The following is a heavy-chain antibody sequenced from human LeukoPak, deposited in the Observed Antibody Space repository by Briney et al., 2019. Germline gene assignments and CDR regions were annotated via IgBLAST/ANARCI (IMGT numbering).Heavy chain of an antibody. J-gene: IGHJ3*02. Sequence: PSETLSLTCTVSGGSISSSSYYWGWIRQPPGKGLEWIGSIYYSGSTYYNPSLKSRVTISVDTSKNQFSLKLSSVTAADTAVYYCATPGSASKENAFEICGQGTMVTVSS. CDR2: IYYSGST. CDR1: GGSISSSSYY. CDR3: ATPGSASKENAFEI. V-gene: IGHV4-39*01. D-gene: IGHD1-26*01.